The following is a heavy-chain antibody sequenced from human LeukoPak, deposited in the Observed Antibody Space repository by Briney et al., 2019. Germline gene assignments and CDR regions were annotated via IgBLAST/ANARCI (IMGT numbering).Heavy chain of an antibody. J-gene: IGHJ4*02. CDR3: AREGGIAAGWETD. CDR2: ISVNGGYT. Sequence: ASVKVSCKVSGYSFINSRISWVRQAPGQGLEWMGWISVNGGYTNFAQSHRDRVTLTTDTSTSTAYLELTDLRSDDTAVYYCAREGGIAAGWETDWGQGTLVTVSS. D-gene: IGHD6-13*01. CDR1: GYSFINSR. V-gene: IGHV1-18*01.